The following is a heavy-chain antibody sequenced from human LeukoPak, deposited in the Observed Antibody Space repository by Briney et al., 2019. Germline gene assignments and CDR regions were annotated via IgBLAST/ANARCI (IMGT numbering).Heavy chain of an antibody. CDR1: GFTFSSYA. V-gene: IGHV3-23*01. CDR3: AKDTVGYSYGLNFDY. D-gene: IGHD5-18*01. CDR2: ISGSGGST. J-gene: IGHJ4*02. Sequence: GGPLRLSCAASGFTFSSYAMSWVRQAPGKGLEWVSAISGSGGSTYYADSVKGRFTISRDNSKNTLYLQMNSLRAEDTAVYYCAKDTVGYSYGLNFDYWGQGTLVTVSS.